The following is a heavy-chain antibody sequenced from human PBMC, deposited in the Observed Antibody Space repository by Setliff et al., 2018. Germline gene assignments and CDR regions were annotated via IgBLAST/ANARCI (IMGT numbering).Heavy chain of an antibody. J-gene: IGHJ4*02. CDR1: GFSIANGYY. V-gene: IGHV4-38-2*01. CDR2: IFQSGIT. D-gene: IGHD5-12*01. CDR3: ARVGGLLVATMPFDY. Sequence: SETLSLTCAVSGFSIANGYYWGWIRQSPGKQLEWIGNIFQSGITFYNPSLKSRVTISLDPSQNQFSLKLRSVTAADTAVYFCARVGGLLVATMPFDYWGPGTLVTVSS.